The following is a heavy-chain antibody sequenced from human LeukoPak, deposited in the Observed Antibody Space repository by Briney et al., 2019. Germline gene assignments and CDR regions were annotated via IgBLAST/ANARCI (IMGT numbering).Heavy chain of an antibody. CDR2: INHSGST. D-gene: IGHD1-26*01. J-gene: IGHJ4*02. CDR1: GGSFSGYY. CDR3: ARFRVGAPRRYFDY. V-gene: IGHV4-34*01. Sequence: SETLSLTCAVYGGSFSGYYWSWIRQPPGKGLEWMGEINHSGSTNYNPSLKSRVTISVDTSKNQFSLKLSSVTAADTAVYYCARFRVGAPRRYFDYWGQGTLVTVSS.